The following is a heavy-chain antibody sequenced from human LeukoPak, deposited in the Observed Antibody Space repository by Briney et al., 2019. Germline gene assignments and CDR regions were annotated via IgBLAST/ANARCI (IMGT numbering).Heavy chain of an antibody. V-gene: IGHV4-59*08. CDR1: GGSISSYY. D-gene: IGHD3-22*01. J-gene: IGHJ4*02. CDR3: ARGPYYYDSSGCFDY. Sequence: PSETLSLTCTVSGGSISSYYWSWIRQPPGKGLEWIGYIYYSGSTNYNSSLRSRVTISVDTSKNQFSLKLSSVTAADTAVYYCARGPYYYDSSGCFDYWGQGTLVTVSS. CDR2: IYYSGST.